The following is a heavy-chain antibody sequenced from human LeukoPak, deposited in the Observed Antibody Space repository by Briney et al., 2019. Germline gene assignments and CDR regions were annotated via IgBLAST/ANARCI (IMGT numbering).Heavy chain of an antibody. D-gene: IGHD2-2*01. CDR2: TYYRSKWYN. J-gene: IGHJ4*02. CDR1: GDSVSSNSAA. CDR3: ARAGYQLLLDS. V-gene: IGHV6-1*01. Sequence: SQTLSLTCAISGDSVSSNSAAWHRIRQSPSRGLEWLGRTYYRSKWYNDYAVSVTSRITINPDTSKNQFSLQLNSVIPEDTAVYYCARAGYQLLLDSWGQGTLVTVSS.